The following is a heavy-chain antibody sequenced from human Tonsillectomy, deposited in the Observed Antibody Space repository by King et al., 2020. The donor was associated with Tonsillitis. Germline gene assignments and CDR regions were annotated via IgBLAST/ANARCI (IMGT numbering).Heavy chain of an antibody. CDR3: ARDSPFYDFWSGYTFDY. CDR1: GFTFSSYS. CDR2: SSSSSRTI. V-gene: IGHV3-48*01. D-gene: IGHD3-3*01. J-gene: IGHJ4*02. Sequence: VQLVESGGGLVQPGGSLRLSCAASGFTFSSYSMNWVRQAPGKGLEWVSYSSSSSRTIDYAVSVKGRFTISRDNAKNSLYLQMNSLRAEDTAVYYCARDSPFYDFWSGYTFDYWGQGTLVTVSS.